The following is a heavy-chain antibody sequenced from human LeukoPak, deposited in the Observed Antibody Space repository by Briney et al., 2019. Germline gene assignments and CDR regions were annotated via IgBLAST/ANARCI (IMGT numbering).Heavy chain of an antibody. CDR1: GYTFTSYY. CDR3: ARAFGSHPAPFDH. Sequence: ASVKVSCKASGYTFTSYYMHWVRQAPGQGLEWMGIINPSGGSTSYAQKFQGRVTMTRDMSTSTVYMELSSLRSEDTAVYYCARAFGSHPAPFDHWGQGTLVTVSS. V-gene: IGHV1-46*01. CDR2: INPSGGST. J-gene: IGHJ4*02. D-gene: IGHD1-26*01.